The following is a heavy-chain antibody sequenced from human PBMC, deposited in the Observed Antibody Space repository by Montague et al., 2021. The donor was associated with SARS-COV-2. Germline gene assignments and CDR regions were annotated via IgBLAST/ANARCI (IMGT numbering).Heavy chain of an antibody. CDR1: GFTFSGYG. CDR2: SDNDGDST. V-gene: IGHV3-23*01. Sequence: SLRLSCAASGFTFSGYGMSWARQAPGKGLEWVSGSDNDGDSTYYTNSVKGRFTISRDIYKNTLYLQMNSLTAEDTAVYYCAKIVFQGGSNVFDNWGQGTLVTVSS. J-gene: IGHJ4*02. D-gene: IGHD5-24*01. CDR3: AKIVFQGGSNVFDN.